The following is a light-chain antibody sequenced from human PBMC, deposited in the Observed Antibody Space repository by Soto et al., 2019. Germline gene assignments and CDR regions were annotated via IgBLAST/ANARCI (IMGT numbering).Light chain of an antibody. Sequence: QSALTQPASVSGSPGQSITISCTGTSSDIGAYNHVSWYQQNPGKAPQLIIYEVSNRPSGLSNRFSASKSGNAASLTISGLQAEDEADYFCCSFTTSSTLVFGTATKVTVL. CDR3: CSFTTSSTLV. V-gene: IGLV2-14*01. CDR1: SSDIGAYNH. CDR2: EVS. J-gene: IGLJ1*01.